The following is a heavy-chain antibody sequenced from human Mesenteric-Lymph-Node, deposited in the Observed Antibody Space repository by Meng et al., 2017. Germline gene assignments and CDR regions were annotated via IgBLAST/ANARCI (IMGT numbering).Heavy chain of an antibody. CDR2: IASVDDTT. CDR3: ARLYSSSEGRH. V-gene: IGHV3-23*04. D-gene: IGHD5-12*01. J-gene: IGHJ4*02. CDR1: GFSLSDYP. Sequence: EGQVVESGGGGGQTGGALRLSCVAAGFSLSDYPMSWVRQAPGKGLEWVSTIASVDDTTYYADSVKGRFTISRDNSKNTLYLQMDSLRADDTAIFYCARLYSSSEGRHWGQEVLVTVSS.